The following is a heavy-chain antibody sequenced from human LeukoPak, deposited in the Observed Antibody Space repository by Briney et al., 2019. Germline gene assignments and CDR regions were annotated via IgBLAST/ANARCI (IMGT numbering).Heavy chain of an antibody. D-gene: IGHD3-22*01. CDR3: AKEAFGHYYDSSGYRNDAFDI. CDR2: ISGSGGST. CDR1: GFTFSSYA. V-gene: IGHV3-23*01. Sequence: GGSLRLSCAASGFTFSSYAMSWVRQAPGKGLEWVSAISGSGGSTYYADSVKGRFTISRDNSKNTLYLQMNSLRAEDTAVYYCAKEAFGHYYDSSGYRNDAFDIWGQGTMATVSS. J-gene: IGHJ3*02.